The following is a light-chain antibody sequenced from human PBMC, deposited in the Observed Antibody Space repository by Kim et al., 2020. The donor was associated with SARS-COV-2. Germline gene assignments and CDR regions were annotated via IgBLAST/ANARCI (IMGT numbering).Light chain of an antibody. CDR3: QQRSGWPLT. V-gene: IGKV3-11*01. CDR1: QSVSIY. CDR2: DTF. Sequence: EIVLTQSPATLSLSPGERATLSCRASQSVSIYLAWYQQKPGQAPRLLIYDTFNRATDIPPRFSGSGSGTDFTLTINSLEPEDSAVYYCQQRSGWPLTFGGGTKLEI. J-gene: IGKJ4*01.